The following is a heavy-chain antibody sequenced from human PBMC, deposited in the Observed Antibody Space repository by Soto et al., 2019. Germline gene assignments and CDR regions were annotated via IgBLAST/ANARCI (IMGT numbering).Heavy chain of an antibody. CDR1: GFTFSMYW. V-gene: IGHV3-74*01. D-gene: IGHD1-1*01. CDR2: INDDGSHT. CDR3: TRGPRSTSTGTGAF. Sequence: GGSLRRSCAASGFTFSMYWMHWVRQVPGKGPEWVSRINDDGSHTNYADSVKGRFTISRDNAKNTLYLQMNDLRAEDTAVYYCTRGPRSTSTGTGAFWGQGTLVTVSS. J-gene: IGHJ4*02.